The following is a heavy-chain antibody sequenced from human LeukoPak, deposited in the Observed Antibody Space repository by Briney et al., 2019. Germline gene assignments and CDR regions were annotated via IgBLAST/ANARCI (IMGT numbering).Heavy chain of an antibody. CDR2: IYVSGST. J-gene: IGHJ5*02. CDR1: GGSISDYY. Sequence: PSETLSLTCTVSGGSISDYYWTWIRQSAGKGLEWIGRIYVSGSTKYNPSLNPSVKSRVTISVDVSKNQFSLRMSSVTAADTALYYCARDRYGSVYNWFDPWGQGILVSVSS. V-gene: IGHV4-4*07. D-gene: IGHD2-15*01. CDR3: ARDRYGSVYNWFDP.